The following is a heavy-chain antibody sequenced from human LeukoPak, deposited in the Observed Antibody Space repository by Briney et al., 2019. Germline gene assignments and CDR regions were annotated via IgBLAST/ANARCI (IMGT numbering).Heavy chain of an antibody. V-gene: IGHV4-59*12. CDR3: ARGNRLHCSGGSCYMWLTYYFDY. CDR2: TYYSGST. J-gene: IGHJ4*02. Sequence: PSETLSLTCTVSGGSISSYYWSRIRQPPGKGLEWIGYTYYSGSTNYNPSLKSRVTISVDTSKNQFSLKLSSVTAADTAVYYCARGNRLHCSGGSCYMWLTYYFDYWGQGTLVTVSS. D-gene: IGHD2-15*01. CDR1: GGSISSYY.